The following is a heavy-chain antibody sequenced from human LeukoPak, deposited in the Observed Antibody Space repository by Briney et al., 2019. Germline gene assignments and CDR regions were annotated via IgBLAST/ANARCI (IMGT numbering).Heavy chain of an antibody. V-gene: IGHV1-18*01. J-gene: IGHJ3*02. D-gene: IGHD5-24*01. CDR2: IIAYNGNT. Sequence: VASVKVSCKASGYTFTSYGISWVRQAPGQGLEWMGWIIAYNGNTNYAQKLQGRVTMTTDTSTSTAYMELRSLRSDDTAVYYCARDRAGDGYTDAFDIWGQGTMVTVSS. CDR1: GYTFTSYG. CDR3: ARDRAGDGYTDAFDI.